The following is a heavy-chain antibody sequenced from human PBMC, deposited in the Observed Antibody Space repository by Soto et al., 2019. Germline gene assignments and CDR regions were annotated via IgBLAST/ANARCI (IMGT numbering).Heavy chain of an antibody. Sequence: QVQLVESGGGVVQPGRSLRLSCAASGFTFSNYGMHWVRQAPGKGLEWVAVISYDGSYKHYADSVKGRFTISSDNSKNTLQLQMNSLRVEDTAVFYCAKGLLRLLSEIEFVPPAQTPYYYFGMDVWGQGTTVTVSS. CDR3: AKGLLRLLSEIEFVPPAQTPYYYFGMDV. CDR1: GFTFSNYG. V-gene: IGHV3-30*18. D-gene: IGHD2-2*01. CDR2: ISYDGSYK. J-gene: IGHJ6*02.